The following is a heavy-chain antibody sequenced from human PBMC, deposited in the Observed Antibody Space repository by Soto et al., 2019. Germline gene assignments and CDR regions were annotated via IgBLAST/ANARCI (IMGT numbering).Heavy chain of an antibody. CDR3: AKQRCSGGSCYIDY. CDR2: ISGSGGST. V-gene: IGHV3-23*01. J-gene: IGHJ4*02. D-gene: IGHD2-15*01. Sequence: GSLRLSCAASGFTFSSYAMSWVRQAPGKGLEWVSAISGSGGSTYYADSVKGRFTISRDNSKNTLYLQMNSLRAEDTAVYYCAKQRCSGGSCYIDYWGQGTLVTVSS. CDR1: GFTFSSYA.